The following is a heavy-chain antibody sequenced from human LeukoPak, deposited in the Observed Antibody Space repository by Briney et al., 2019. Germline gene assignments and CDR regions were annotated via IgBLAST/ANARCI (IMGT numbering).Heavy chain of an antibody. CDR1: GGSISSYY. CDR2: IYSSGST. J-gene: IGHJ6*03. Sequence: PSETLSLTCTVSGGSISSYYWSWIRQPPGKGLEWIGYIYSSGSTYYNPSLNSRVTISVDTSKNQFSLKLTSVTAADTAVYYCASTTTTYYSYFYYYMGVWGKGTTVTVSS. D-gene: IGHD4-17*01. V-gene: IGHV4-4*09. CDR3: ASTTTTYYSYFYYYMGV.